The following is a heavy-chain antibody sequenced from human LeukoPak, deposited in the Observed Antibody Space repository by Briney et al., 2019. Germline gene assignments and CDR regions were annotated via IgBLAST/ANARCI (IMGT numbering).Heavy chain of an antibody. D-gene: IGHD1-26*01. CDR1: GFTFSSYS. J-gene: IGHJ4*02. V-gene: IGHV3-21*01. Sequence: GGSLRLSCAASGFTFSSYSMNWVRQAPGKGLEWVSSISSSSSYIYYAGSVKGRFTISRDNAKNSLYLQMNSLRAEDTAVYYCARTEVGATNNWGQGTLVTVSS. CDR2: ISSSSSYI. CDR3: ARTEVGATNN.